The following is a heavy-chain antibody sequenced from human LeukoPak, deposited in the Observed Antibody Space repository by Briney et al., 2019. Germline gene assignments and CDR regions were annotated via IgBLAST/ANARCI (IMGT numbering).Heavy chain of an antibody. J-gene: IGHJ4*02. V-gene: IGHV4-59*01. CDR1: GGSISSYY. CDR3: ARGFEQQWLPTGYYFDY. D-gene: IGHD6-19*01. Sequence: SETLSLTCTVSGGSISSYYWSWIRQPPGKGLEWIGYIYYSGSTNYNPSLKSRVTISVDTSKNQFSLKLSSVTAADTAVYYCARGFEQQWLPTGYYFDYWGQGTLVTVSS. CDR2: IYYSGST.